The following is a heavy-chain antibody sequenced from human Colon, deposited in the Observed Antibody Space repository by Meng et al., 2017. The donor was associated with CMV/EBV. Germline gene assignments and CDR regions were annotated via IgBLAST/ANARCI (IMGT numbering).Heavy chain of an antibody. D-gene: IGHD3-10*01. V-gene: IGHV1-46*01. CDR3: ARGDNRGHQTLRS. J-gene: IGHJ5*02. CDR2: IKVSEGRT. CDR1: GYTFSNYY. Sequence: QVQLVQSGAEVKKPGASVKGSCTAPGYTFSNYYLHWVRQAPGQGLEWMGIIKVSEGRTICPQKFQGRVTMTTDTSTTTVYMELSSLKSEDTAVYYCARGDNRGHQTLRSWGQGALVTVSS.